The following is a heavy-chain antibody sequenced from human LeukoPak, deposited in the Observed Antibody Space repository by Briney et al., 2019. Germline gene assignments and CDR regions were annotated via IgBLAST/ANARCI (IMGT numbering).Heavy chain of an antibody. CDR2: IYYSGGT. CDR1: GGSISSGGYY. D-gene: IGHD2-2*01. Sequence: SETLSLTCTVSGGSISSGGYYWSWIRQHPGKGLEWIGYIYYSGGTNYNPSLKSRVTISLDRSKNQFSLKLSSMTAADTAVYFCARFSRYCSSTSCRAARGVIWGQGTMVTVSS. V-gene: IGHV4-61*08. J-gene: IGHJ3*02. CDR3: ARFSRYCSSTSCRAARGVI.